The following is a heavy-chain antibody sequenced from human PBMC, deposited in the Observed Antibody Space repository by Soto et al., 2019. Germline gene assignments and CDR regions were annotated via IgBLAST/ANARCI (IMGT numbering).Heavy chain of an antibody. Sequence: QITLKESGPTLVKPTQTLTLTCTFSGFSLSTSGVGVGWIRQPPGKALEWLALIYWDDDKRYSPSLKSRLTISKDTSKNQVVLTMTNLDPVDTATYYCAHRPYYYDSSGYSPHDAFDLWGQGTMVTVSS. D-gene: IGHD3-22*01. V-gene: IGHV2-5*02. CDR2: IYWDDDK. CDR1: GFSLSTSGVG. CDR3: AHRPYYYDSSGYSPHDAFDL. J-gene: IGHJ3*01.